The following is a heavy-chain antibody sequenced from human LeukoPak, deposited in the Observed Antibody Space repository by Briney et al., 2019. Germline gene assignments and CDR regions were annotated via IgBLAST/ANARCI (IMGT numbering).Heavy chain of an antibody. CDR2: IYYSGST. D-gene: IGHD3-22*01. CDR1: DGSISSSNYY. Sequence: SETLSLTCTVSDGSISSSNYYRGWIRQPPGKGLEWIGSIYYSGSTYYNPSLKSRVTISVDTSKNQFSLKLSSVTAADTAVYYCARPVSYYYDSSGYWDYYYYMDVWGKGTTVTVSS. CDR3: ARPVSYYYDSSGYWDYYYYMDV. J-gene: IGHJ6*03. V-gene: IGHV4-39*01.